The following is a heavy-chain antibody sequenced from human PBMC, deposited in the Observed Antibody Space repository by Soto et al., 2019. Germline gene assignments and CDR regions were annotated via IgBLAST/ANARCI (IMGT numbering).Heavy chain of an antibody. Sequence: ASVKVSCTASGYTFTSYGISCVRQAPGQGLEWMGWISAYNGNTNYAQKLQGRVTMTTDTSTSTAYMELRSLRSDDTAVYYCAREPPTRYRGRGSGWSRYFDYWGQGTLVTVSS. D-gene: IGHD6-19*01. J-gene: IGHJ4*02. CDR3: AREPPTRYRGRGSGWSRYFDY. CDR1: GYTFTSYG. CDR2: ISAYNGNT. V-gene: IGHV1-18*01.